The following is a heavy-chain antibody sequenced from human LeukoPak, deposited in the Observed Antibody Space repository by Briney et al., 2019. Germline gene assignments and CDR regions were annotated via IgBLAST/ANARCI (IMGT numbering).Heavy chain of an antibody. Sequence: GGSLRLSCAASGFTFSSYGMHWVRQAPGKGLEWVAFVQYDGSNKYYADSVKGRFTISRDSSKNTLYLQMNSLRAEDTAVYYCAKDFYYGSGSYYQVDYWGQGTLVTVSS. CDR1: GFTFSSYG. CDR2: VQYDGSNK. D-gene: IGHD3-10*01. J-gene: IGHJ4*02. CDR3: AKDFYYGSGSYYQVDY. V-gene: IGHV3-30*02.